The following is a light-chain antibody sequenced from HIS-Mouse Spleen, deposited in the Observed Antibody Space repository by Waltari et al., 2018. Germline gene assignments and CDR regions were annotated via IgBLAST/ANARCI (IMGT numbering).Light chain of an antibody. J-gene: IGLJ2*01. CDR2: DVS. CDR1: SSDVGGYNY. V-gene: IGLV2-14*03. CDR3: SSYTSSSTVV. Sequence: QSALTQPASVSGSPGQSITIPCTGTSSDVGGYNYVPGYQQHPGKAPKLMIYDVSNRPSGVSNRFSGSKSGNTASLTISGLQAEDEADYYCSSYTSSSTVVFGGGTKLTVL.